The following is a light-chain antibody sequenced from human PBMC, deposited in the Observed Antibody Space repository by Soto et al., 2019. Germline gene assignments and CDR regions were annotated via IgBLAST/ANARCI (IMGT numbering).Light chain of an antibody. Sequence: QSALTQPASVSGSPGQSITISCTGTSSDVGGYNYVSWYQQHPGKAPKVMIYDVSNRPSGVSSRFSGSKSGNTASLTISGVLAEDEAAYYCSSYTNINTIYVFGTGTKVTVL. CDR2: DVS. J-gene: IGLJ1*01. CDR3: SSYTNINTIYV. V-gene: IGLV2-14*03. CDR1: SSDVGGYNY.